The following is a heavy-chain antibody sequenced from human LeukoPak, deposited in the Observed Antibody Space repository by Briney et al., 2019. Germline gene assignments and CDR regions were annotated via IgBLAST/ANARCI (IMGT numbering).Heavy chain of an antibody. D-gene: IGHD1-26*01. CDR1: GFTFSNYA. CDR3: AKKGSDAMDV. Sequence: PGRSLRLSCAASGFTFSNYAMHWVRQAPGKGLEWVAVISYDGSSRYYADSVKGRFTISRDNSKNTLYLQMNSLRGEDTAVYYCAKKGSDAMDVWGRGTTVTVPS. J-gene: IGHJ6*02. V-gene: IGHV3-30*18. CDR2: ISYDGSSR.